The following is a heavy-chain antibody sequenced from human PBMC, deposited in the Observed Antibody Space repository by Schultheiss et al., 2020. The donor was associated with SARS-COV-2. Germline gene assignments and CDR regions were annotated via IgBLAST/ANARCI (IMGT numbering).Heavy chain of an antibody. CDR3: ASSWFDP. Sequence: SVKVSCKASGGTFKSYAFNWVRQAPGQGLEWLGGIIPLFGPAHYAQKFQGRVTITADESTSTAYMELSSLRSEDTAVYYCASSWFDPWGQGTLVTVSS. V-gene: IGHV1-69*13. CDR2: IIPLFGPA. J-gene: IGHJ5*02. CDR1: GGTFKSYA.